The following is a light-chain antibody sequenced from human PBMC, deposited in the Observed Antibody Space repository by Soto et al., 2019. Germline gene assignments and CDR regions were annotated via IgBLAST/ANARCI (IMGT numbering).Light chain of an antibody. CDR1: QYINTR. V-gene: IGKV3-11*01. CDR3: HQRQSWPRT. J-gene: IGKJ1*01. Sequence: EIVLTQSPATLSSFPVDRVTLSCRASQYINTRLAWYQHRPGQAPRLLIYQTSIRAAGIPARFSASGSGTDFTLTISDVQPEDFALYYCHQRQSWPRTFGQGPRWIS. CDR2: QTS.